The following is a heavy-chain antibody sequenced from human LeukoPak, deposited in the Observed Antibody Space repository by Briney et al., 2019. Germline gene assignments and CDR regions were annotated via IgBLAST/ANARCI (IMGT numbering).Heavy chain of an antibody. CDR3: ARDKEVDTAMAVDGMDV. CDR2: IKQDGSEK. J-gene: IGHJ6*04. V-gene: IGHV3-7*03. Sequence: GGSLRLSCAASGFTCSSYWMSWVRQVPGKGLEWVANIKQDGSEKYYVDSVKGRFTISRDNAKNSLYLQMNSLRAEDTAVYYCARDKEVDTAMAVDGMDVWGKGTTVTVSS. D-gene: IGHD5-18*01. CDR1: GFTCSSYW.